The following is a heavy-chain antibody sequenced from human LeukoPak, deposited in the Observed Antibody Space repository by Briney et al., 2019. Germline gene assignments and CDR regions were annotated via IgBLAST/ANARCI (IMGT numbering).Heavy chain of an antibody. J-gene: IGHJ4*02. D-gene: IGHD6-13*01. CDR2: IIPIFGTA. CDR1: GGSFSSYA. Sequence: SVKVSCKASGGSFSSYAISWVRQAPGQGREWMGGIIPIFGTANYAQKFQGRVTITTDESTSTAYMELSSLRSEDTAVYYCARDKGDSSSWYPQELDYWGQGTLVTVSS. V-gene: IGHV1-69*05. CDR3: ARDKGDSSSWYPQELDY.